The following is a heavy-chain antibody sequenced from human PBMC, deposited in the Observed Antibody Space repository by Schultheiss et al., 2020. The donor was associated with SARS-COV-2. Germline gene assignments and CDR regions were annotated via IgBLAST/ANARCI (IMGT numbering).Heavy chain of an antibody. D-gene: IGHD4-11*01. CDR2: ISGSGGST. CDR1: GFTFSSYA. V-gene: IGHV3-23*01. CDR3: WVSSNYSPFDYYYGMDV. J-gene: IGHJ6*02. Sequence: GGSLRLSCAASGFTFSSYAMSWVRQAPGKGLEWVSAISGSGGSTYYADSVKGRFTISRDNAKNSLYLQMNSLRAEDTAVYYCWVSSNYSPFDYYYGMDVWGQGTTVTVSS.